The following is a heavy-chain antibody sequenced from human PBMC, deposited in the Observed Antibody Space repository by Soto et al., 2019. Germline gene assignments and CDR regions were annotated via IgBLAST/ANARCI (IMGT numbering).Heavy chain of an antibody. J-gene: IGHJ1*01. D-gene: IGHD4-17*01. Sequence: VQLVESGGGLVKPGGSLRLSCAASGFTFSNAWMSWVRQAPGKGLEWVGRIKSKTDGGTTDYAAPVKGRFTISRDDSKNTLYLQMNSLKTEDTAVYYCTTHDYGDPSEYFQHWGQGTLVTVSS. CDR1: GFTFSNAW. CDR3: TTHDYGDPSEYFQH. CDR2: IKSKTDGGTT. V-gene: IGHV3-15*01.